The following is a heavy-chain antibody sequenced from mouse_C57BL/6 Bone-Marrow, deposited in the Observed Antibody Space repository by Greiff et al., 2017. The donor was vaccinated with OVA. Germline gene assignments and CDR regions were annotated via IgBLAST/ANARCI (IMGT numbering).Heavy chain of an antibody. CDR2: IRSKSNNYAT. J-gene: IGHJ3*01. D-gene: IGHD1-1*01. CDR3: VTGSSDPAWFAY. V-gene: IGHV10-1*01. CDR1: GFSFNTYA. Sequence: EVKLLESGGGLVQPKGSLKLSCAASGFSFNTYAMNWVRQAPGKGLEWVARIRSKSNNYATSYADSVKDRFTISRDDSESMLYLQMNNLKTEATAMYYCVTGSSDPAWFAYWGQGTLVTVSA.